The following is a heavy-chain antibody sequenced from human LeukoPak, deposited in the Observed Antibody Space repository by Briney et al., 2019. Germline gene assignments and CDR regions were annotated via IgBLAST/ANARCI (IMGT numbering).Heavy chain of an antibody. Sequence: PSETLSLTCTISGGSISAIPYYWGWIRQPPGKGLEWVGSVYYPGSPYYSPSLKTRVTISVDTPKNQFSLKLSSVTAADTAVYFCARSHFYGSGVDSWGQGTLVTVSS. J-gene: IGHJ5*01. CDR1: GGSISAIPYY. CDR2: VYYPGSP. CDR3: ARSHFYGSGVDS. D-gene: IGHD3-10*01. V-gene: IGHV4-39*01.